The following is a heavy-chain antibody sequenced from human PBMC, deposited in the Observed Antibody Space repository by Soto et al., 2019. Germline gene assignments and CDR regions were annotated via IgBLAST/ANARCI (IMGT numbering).Heavy chain of an antibody. CDR3: ARGIYEGSSGDYLDV. V-gene: IGHV4-39*01. CDR2: RYDDGST. CDR1: GDSIRNRNYY. D-gene: IGHD3-22*01. J-gene: IGHJ4*02. Sequence: SETLSLTCAVFGDSIRNRNYYWAWIRQPPGKGLEWIVSRYDDGSTFYNPSLKGRVSVSIDTSKKQFSLKMTSVTATDKAVYYCARGIYEGSSGDYLDVWGQGNLVT.